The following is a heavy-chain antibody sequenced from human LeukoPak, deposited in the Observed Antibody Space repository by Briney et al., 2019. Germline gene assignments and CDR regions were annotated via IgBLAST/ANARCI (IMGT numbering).Heavy chain of an antibody. Sequence: GASVKVSCKASGYTFTSYYMHWVRQAPGQGLEWMGIINPSGGSTSYAQKFQGRVTMTRDMSTSTVYMELSSLRSEDTAVYYCARTVEYYYDSSCYSGHAFDIWGQGTMVTVSS. D-gene: IGHD3-22*01. CDR2: INPSGGST. J-gene: IGHJ3*02. CDR1: GYTFTSYY. V-gene: IGHV1-46*01. CDR3: ARTVEYYYDSSCYSGHAFDI.